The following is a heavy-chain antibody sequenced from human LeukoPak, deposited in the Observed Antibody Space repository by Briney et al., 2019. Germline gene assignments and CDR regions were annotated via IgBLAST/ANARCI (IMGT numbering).Heavy chain of an antibody. D-gene: IGHD1-14*01. CDR2: INPNSGGT. J-gene: IGHJ6*03. V-gene: IGHV1-2*02. Sequence: ASVKVSCKASGYTFTGYYMHWVRQAPGQGLEWMGWINPNSGGTNYAQKFQGRVTMTRDTSISTAYMELSRLRSDDTAVYYCARDHRPKQPYYYIDVWGKGTTVTVSS. CDR1: GYTFTGYY. CDR3: ARDHRPKQPYYYIDV.